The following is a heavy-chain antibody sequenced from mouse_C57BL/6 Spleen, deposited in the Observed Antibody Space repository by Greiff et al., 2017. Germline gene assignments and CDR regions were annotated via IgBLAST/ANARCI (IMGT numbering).Heavy chain of an antibody. CDR1: GYTFTSYW. V-gene: IGHV1-55*01. Sequence: QVQLQQPGAELVKPGASVKMSCKASGYTFTSYWITWVKQRPGQGLEWIGDIYPGSGSTNYNEKFKSKATLTVDTSSSTAYMQLSSLTSEDSAVYYCARSHYSYGSSYWYFDVWGTGTTVTVSS. D-gene: IGHD1-1*01. CDR3: ARSHYSYGSSYWYFDV. CDR2: IYPGSGST. J-gene: IGHJ1*03.